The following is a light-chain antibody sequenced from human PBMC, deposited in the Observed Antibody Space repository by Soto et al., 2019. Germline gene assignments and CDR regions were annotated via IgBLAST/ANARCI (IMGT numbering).Light chain of an antibody. CDR2: GAS. CDR1: ETLSSSY. J-gene: IGKJ4*01. Sequence: EIVLTQSPGTLSLSPGEGATLSCRASETLSSSYLHWYQQKPGQAPRLIIFGASNRATGIPDRFSGSASGTEFPLTISRMEPEDFAVYYCQQYGRALPLTFGGGTRVETK. CDR3: QQYGRALPLT. V-gene: IGKV3-20*01.